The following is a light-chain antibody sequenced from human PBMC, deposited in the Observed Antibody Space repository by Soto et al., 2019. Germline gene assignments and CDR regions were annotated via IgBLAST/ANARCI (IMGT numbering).Light chain of an antibody. Sequence: EIVLTQSPDTLSLSPGERATLSCRASQSVRSNSLAWYQQKPGQAPRFLLYDASSRATGIPDRFSGSGSGTDFTLTISRLEPEDFAVNYCQHYGSTPLTFGGGTKVDIK. V-gene: IGKV3-20*01. CDR2: DAS. CDR3: QHYGSTPLT. CDR1: QSVRSNS. J-gene: IGKJ4*01.